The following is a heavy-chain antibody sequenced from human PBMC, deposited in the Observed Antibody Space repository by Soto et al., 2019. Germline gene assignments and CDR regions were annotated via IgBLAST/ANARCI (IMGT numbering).Heavy chain of an antibody. CDR2: ISAYNGNT. CDR1: GYTFTSYG. J-gene: IGHJ6*02. CDR3: ASTWAVYSSSSGVSYGMDV. V-gene: IGHV1-18*01. Sequence: ASVKVSCKASGYTFTSYGISWVRQAPGQGLEWMGWISAYNGNTNYAQKLQGRVTMTTDTSTSTAYTELRSLRSEDTAVYYCASTWAVYSSSSGVSYGMDVWGQGTTVTVSS. D-gene: IGHD6-6*01.